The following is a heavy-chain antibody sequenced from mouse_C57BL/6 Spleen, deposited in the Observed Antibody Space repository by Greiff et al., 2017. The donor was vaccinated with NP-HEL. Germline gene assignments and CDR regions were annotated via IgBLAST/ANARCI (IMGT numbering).Heavy chain of an antibody. V-gene: IGHV5-17*01. CDR3: ARSSYGYAMDY. D-gene: IGHD1-1*01. CDR2: ISSGSSTI. J-gene: IGHJ4*01. CDR1: GFTFSDYG. Sequence: EVKLVESGGGLVKPGGSLKLSCAASGFTFSDYGMHWVRQAPEKGLEWVAYISSGSSTIYYADTVKGRFTISRDNAKNTLFLQMTSLRSEDTAMYYCARSSYGYAMDYWGQGTSVTVSS.